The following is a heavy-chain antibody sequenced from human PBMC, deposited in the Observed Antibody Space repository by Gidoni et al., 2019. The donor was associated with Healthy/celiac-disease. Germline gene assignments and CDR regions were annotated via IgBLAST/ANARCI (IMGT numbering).Heavy chain of an antibody. CDR2: ISGSGGST. Sequence: EVQLLESGGGLVQPGGSLRLSCAASGFTFSSYAMSWVRQAPGKGLEWVSAISGSGGSTYYADYGKGRCNISRENSKNTLYLQMNSRRAEDTAVYYCANGGGVTATYWGQGTLVTVSS. V-gene: IGHV3-23*01. CDR1: GFTFSSYA. J-gene: IGHJ4*02. CDR3: ANGGGVTATY. D-gene: IGHD2-21*02.